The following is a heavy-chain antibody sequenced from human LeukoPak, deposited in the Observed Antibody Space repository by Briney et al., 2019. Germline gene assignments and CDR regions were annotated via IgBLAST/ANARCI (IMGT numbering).Heavy chain of an antibody. Sequence: GASVKVSCKASGGIFNNYGFSWVRQAPGQGLEWMGGFVPLFKTAHYAPQFQGRVTITADESTSTAYLELSSLRSEDTAVHYCARHYGGLDDYWGQGTLIIVSS. CDR2: FVPLFKTA. D-gene: IGHD4-23*01. V-gene: IGHV1-69*13. J-gene: IGHJ4*02. CDR3: ARHYGGLDDY. CDR1: GGIFNNYG.